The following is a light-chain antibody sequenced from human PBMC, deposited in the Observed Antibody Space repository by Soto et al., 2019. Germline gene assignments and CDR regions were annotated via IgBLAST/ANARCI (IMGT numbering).Light chain of an antibody. Sequence: QSVLTQPRSVSGSPGQSVTISCTGTSSDVGAYNYVSWYYHYPGKAPKLIIYDVSNRPSGVPDRFSGSKSGNTASLTISGLQAEDEGDYYCCSYAGSYTYVVFGGGTKLTVL. CDR1: SSDVGAYNY. CDR2: DVS. J-gene: IGLJ2*01. V-gene: IGLV2-11*01. CDR3: CSYAGSYTYVV.